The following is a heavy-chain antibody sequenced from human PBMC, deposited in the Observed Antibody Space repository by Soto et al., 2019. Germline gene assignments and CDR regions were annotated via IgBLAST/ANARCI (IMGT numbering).Heavy chain of an antibody. CDR3: ARRSRSGYDWLDYNWFDP. V-gene: IGHV5-51*01. CDR1: GYNFDSNW. J-gene: IGHJ5*02. D-gene: IGHD5-12*01. Sequence: GESLKISCKGSGYNFDSNWIAWVRQVPGKGLEWMGIIYPRDSDTRYSPSFRGRVTMSADKSISFAYLQWSSLKASDTAIYYCARRSRSGYDWLDYNWFDPWGQGTLVTVSS. CDR2: IYPRDSDT.